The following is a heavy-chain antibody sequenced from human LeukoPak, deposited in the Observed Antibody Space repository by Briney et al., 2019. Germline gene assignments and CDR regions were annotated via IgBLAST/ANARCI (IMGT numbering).Heavy chain of an antibody. CDR1: GIIFSNYG. V-gene: IGHV3-23*01. CDR3: AKDDDWGRYKH. D-gene: IGHD3-16*01. Sequence: PGGSLRLSCEASGIIFSNYGMNWVRQAPGKRLEWVSGISPSGGITYYTDSVKGRFTISRDNSKNTQSLQMNSLRAEDTAVYYCAKDDDWGRYKHWGQGTLVTVSS. J-gene: IGHJ1*01. CDR2: ISPSGGIT.